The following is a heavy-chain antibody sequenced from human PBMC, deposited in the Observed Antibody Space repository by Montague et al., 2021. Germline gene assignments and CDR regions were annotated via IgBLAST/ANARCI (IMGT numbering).Heavy chain of an antibody. CDR2: ICDGGSA. D-gene: IGHD3-22*01. CDR3: AAYYYGGGGRGS. CDR1: GASITSNIYY. J-gene: IGHJ5*02. V-gene: IGHV4-61*05. Sequence: SETLSLTRTVSGASITSNIYYWGWIRQSPGKGLEWIGYICDGGSATYKTSLGSRVTMSLDTSSNQFSLNLRSATAADTAVYYCAAYYYGGGGRGSWGQGTLVTVSS.